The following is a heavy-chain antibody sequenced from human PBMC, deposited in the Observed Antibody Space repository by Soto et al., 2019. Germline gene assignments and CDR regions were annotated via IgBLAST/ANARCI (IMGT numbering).Heavy chain of an antibody. CDR3: ARVPDY. V-gene: IGHV4-30-2*01. CDR2: IYHSGST. Sequence: LSLTCTVSGGSISGSSYYWGWIRQPPGRGLEWIGYIYHSGSTYYNPSLKSRVTISVDRSKNQFSLKLSSVTAADTAVYYCARVPDYWGQGTLVTVSS. CDR1: GGSISGSSYY. J-gene: IGHJ4*02.